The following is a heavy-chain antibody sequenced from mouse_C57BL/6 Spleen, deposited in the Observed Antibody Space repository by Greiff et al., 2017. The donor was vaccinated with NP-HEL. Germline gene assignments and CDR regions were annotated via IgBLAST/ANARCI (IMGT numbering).Heavy chain of an antibody. CDR3: ARGGYYGSSWGY. J-gene: IGHJ2*01. V-gene: IGHV7-3*01. CDR1: GFTFTDYY. CDR2: IRNKANGYTT. D-gene: IGHD1-1*01. Sequence: EVQLVESGGGLVQPGGSLSLSCAASGFTFTDYYMSWVRQPPGKALEWLGFIRNKANGYTTEYSASVKGRFTISRDNSQSILYLQMNALRAEDSATYYCARGGYYGSSWGYWGQGTTLTVSS.